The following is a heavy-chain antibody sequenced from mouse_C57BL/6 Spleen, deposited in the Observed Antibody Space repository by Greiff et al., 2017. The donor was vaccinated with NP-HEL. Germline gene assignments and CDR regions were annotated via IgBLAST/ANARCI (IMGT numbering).Heavy chain of an antibody. D-gene: IGHD1-1*01. V-gene: IGHV1-52*01. CDR3: ARVGYGSSYDWYFDV. Sequence: QVQLQQPGAELVRPGSSVKLSCKASGYTFTSYWMHWVKQRPIQGLEWIGNIDPYDSETHYNQKFKDKAILTVDKSTHKAYMQLSSLTSEDSAVYYCARVGYGSSYDWYFDVWGTGTTVTVSS. J-gene: IGHJ1*03. CDR2: IDPYDSET. CDR1: GYTFTSYW.